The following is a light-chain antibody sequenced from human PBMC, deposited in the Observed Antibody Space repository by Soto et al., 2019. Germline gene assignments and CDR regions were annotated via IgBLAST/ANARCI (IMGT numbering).Light chain of an antibody. V-gene: IGKV3-20*01. Sequence: NVLRQTPRTLAVSREEVALLSRRASQSVSSSYLAWYQQKPGQAPRLLIYGASSRATGIPDRFSGSGSGTDFTLTISRLEPEDFAVYYCQQYGSSPSITFGQGTRLEIK. CDR3: QQYGSSPSIT. J-gene: IGKJ5*01. CDR2: GAS. CDR1: QSVSSSY.